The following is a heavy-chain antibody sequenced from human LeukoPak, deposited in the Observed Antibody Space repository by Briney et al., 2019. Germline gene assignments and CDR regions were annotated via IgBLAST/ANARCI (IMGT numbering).Heavy chain of an antibody. J-gene: IGHJ3*02. Sequence: SETLSLTCTVSGGSISSYYWSWIRQPPGKGLEWIGYIYYSGSTNYNPSLKSRVTISVDTSKNQFSLKLSSVTAADTAVYYCARGSYDSSGYYYSPDAFDIWGQGTMVTVSS. CDR2: IYYSGST. D-gene: IGHD3-22*01. V-gene: IGHV4-59*01. CDR1: GGSISSYY. CDR3: ARGSYDSSGYYYSPDAFDI.